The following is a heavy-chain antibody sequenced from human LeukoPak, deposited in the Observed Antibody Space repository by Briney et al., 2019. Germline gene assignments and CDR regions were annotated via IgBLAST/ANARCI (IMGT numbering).Heavy chain of an antibody. V-gene: IGHV1-69*01. Sequence: SVKVSCKASGGTFSSYAISWVRQAPGQGLECMGGIIPIFGTANYAQKFQGRVTITADESTSTAYMELSSLRSEDTAVYYCGRVGEWELLGTFDYWGQRTLVTVSS. D-gene: IGHD1-26*01. J-gene: IGHJ4*02. CDR3: GRVGEWELLGTFDY. CDR1: GGTFSSYA. CDR2: IIPIFGTA.